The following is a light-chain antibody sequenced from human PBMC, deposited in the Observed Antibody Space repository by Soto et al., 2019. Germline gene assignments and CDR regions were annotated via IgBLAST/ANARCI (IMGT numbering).Light chain of an antibody. J-gene: IGLJ3*02. CDR3: LLFDGSVWV. Sequence: QTVVTQEPSLTVSPGGTVTLTCASSTGAVTSGYYPNWFQQKPGQAPRSLIYSTSEKQSWTPARFSGSLLGGKAALTVSGVQPEDEAEYYCLLFDGSVWVFGGGTKVTVL. CDR1: TGAVTSGYY. V-gene: IGLV7-43*01. CDR2: STS.